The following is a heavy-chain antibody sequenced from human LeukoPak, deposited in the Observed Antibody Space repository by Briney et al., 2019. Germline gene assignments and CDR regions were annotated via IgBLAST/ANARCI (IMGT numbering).Heavy chain of an antibody. D-gene: IGHD5-12*01. CDR3: AKGLDSGYDSDY. J-gene: IGHJ4*02. Sequence: GGSLRLSCAASGFTFDDYAMHWVRHAPGKGLEWVSGISWNSGSIGYADSVKGRFTISRDNAKNSLYLQMSSLRAEDTALYYCAKGLDSGYDSDYWGQGTLVTVSS. V-gene: IGHV3-9*01. CDR1: GFTFDDYA. CDR2: ISWNSGSI.